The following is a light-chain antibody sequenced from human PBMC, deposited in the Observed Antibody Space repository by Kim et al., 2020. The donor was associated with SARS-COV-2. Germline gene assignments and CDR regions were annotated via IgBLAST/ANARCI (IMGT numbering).Light chain of an antibody. J-gene: IGLJ3*02. Sequence: SSELTQDPAVSVALGQTVRFTCQGDSLRSYYASWYQQKSGQAPVLVFYGKNNRPSGIPDRFSGSYSGNTASLTITAAQAEDEADYYCNSRETSTNHWMFGGGTQLTVL. CDR2: GKN. V-gene: IGLV3-19*01. CDR1: SLRSYY. CDR3: NSRETSTNHWM.